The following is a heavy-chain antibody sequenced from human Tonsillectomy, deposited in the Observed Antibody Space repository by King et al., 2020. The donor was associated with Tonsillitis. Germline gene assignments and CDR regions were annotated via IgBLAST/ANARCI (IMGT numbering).Heavy chain of an antibody. CDR3: AKAYVLASGVISDWYVDI. J-gene: IGHJ2*01. CDR1: GFTFDDYA. D-gene: IGHD3-10*02. Sequence: VQLVESGGGLVQPGRSLRLSCAASGFTFDDYAMHWVRQAPGKGLEWVSGISWNSGSIGSADFVKGRFTISRDNAKNSLYLQMNSLRAEDTALYYCAKAYVLASGVISDWYVDICGRGTRFTLSS. CDR2: ISWNSGSI. V-gene: IGHV3-9*01.